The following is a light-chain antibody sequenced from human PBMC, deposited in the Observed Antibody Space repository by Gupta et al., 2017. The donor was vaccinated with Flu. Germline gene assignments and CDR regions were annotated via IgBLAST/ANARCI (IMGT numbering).Light chain of an antibody. CDR3: QQLNSYPL. CDR1: QGISSY. Sequence: XXAXVGDRVTITCRASQGISSYLAWYQQKPGKAPKLLIYAASTLQSGVPSRFSGSGSGTEFTLTISSLQPEDFATYYCQQLNSYPLFGGGTKVEIK. V-gene: IGKV1-9*01. CDR2: AAS. J-gene: IGKJ4*01.